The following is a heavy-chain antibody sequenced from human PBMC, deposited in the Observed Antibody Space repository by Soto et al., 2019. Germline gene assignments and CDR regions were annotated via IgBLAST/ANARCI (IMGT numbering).Heavy chain of an antibody. CDR2: IIRIFGTP. D-gene: IGHD3-10*01. CDR1: GGTFSSYA. CDR3: ARQGSNEYYYYGMDV. V-gene: IGHV1-69*12. Sequence: QVQLVQSGAEVKKPVSSVKVSCKASGGTFSSYAINWVRQAPGQGLEWMGGIIRIFGTPDYAQRFQGRVTITADESTSTAYMELSSLRSEDTAVYYCARQGSNEYYYYGMDVWGQGTTVTVSS. J-gene: IGHJ6*02.